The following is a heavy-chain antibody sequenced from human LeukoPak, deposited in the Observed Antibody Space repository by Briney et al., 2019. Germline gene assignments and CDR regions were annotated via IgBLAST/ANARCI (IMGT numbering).Heavy chain of an antibody. Sequence: GGSLRLSCAASGFTFSSYAMSWVRPAPGKGLEWVSAISGSGGSTYYADSVKGRFTISRDNSKNTLYLQMNSLRAEDTAVYYCAKDGLRFLEWLSSNPGYYYYYYMDVWGKGTTVTVSS. J-gene: IGHJ6*03. CDR1: GFTFSSYA. CDR3: AKDGLRFLEWLSSNPGYYYYYYMDV. CDR2: ISGSGGST. V-gene: IGHV3-23*01. D-gene: IGHD3-3*01.